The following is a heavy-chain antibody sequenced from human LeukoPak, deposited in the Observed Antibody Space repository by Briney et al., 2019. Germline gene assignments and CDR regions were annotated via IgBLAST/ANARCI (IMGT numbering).Heavy chain of an antibody. D-gene: IGHD4/OR15-4a*01. CDR2: YSDNT. Sequence: GGSLRLSCTVSGFTVSSNSMSWVRQAPGKGLEWVSFYSDNTHYSDSVKGRFTISRDNSKNTLYLQMSSLRAEDTAVYYCARRAGAYSHPYDYWGQGTLVTVSS. CDR1: GFTVSSNS. V-gene: IGHV3-53*01. J-gene: IGHJ4*02. CDR3: ARRAGAYSHPYDY.